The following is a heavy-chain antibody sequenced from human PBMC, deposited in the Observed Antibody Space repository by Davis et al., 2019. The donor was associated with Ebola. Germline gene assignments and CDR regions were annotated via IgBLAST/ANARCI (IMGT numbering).Heavy chain of an antibody. D-gene: IGHD4-11*01. J-gene: IGHJ4*02. CDR3: TTTTTASDY. CDR1: GFTFSGSA. Sequence: GESLKISCAASGFTFSGSAMHWVRQASGKGLEWVGRIRSKANSYATAYAPSVKGRFTISRDDSKNTAYLQMNSLKTEDTAVYYCTTTTTASDYWGQGTLVTVSS. CDR2: IRSKANSYAT. V-gene: IGHV3-73*01.